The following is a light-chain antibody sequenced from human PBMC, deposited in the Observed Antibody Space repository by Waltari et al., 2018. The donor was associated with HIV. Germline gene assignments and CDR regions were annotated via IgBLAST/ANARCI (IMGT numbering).Light chain of an antibody. J-gene: IGLJ1*01. CDR1: SSDVRGYNY. Sequence: QSALTQPPSASGSPGPSVTISCTGTSSDVRGYNYVSWYQQPPGKAPKLMIYEVSKRPSGVPDRFSGSKSGNTASLTVSGLQAEDEADYYCSSYAGSNNYVFGTGTKVTVL. V-gene: IGLV2-8*01. CDR2: EVS. CDR3: SSYAGSNNYV.